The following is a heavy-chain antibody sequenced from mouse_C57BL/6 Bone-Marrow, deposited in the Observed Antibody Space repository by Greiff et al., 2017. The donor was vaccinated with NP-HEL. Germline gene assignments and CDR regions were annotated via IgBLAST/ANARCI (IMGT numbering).Heavy chain of an antibody. D-gene: IGHD1-1*01. CDR1: GYTFTSYW. CDR3: ARGLYYYGSSWTFDY. V-gene: IGHV1-55*01. Sequence: VQLQQPGAELVKPGASVKMSCKASGYTFTSYWITWVKQRPGQGLEWIGDIYPGSGSTNYNEKFKSKATLTVDTSSSTAYMQLSSLTSEDSAVYYCARGLYYYGSSWTFDYWGQGTTLTVSS. CDR2: IYPGSGST. J-gene: IGHJ2*01.